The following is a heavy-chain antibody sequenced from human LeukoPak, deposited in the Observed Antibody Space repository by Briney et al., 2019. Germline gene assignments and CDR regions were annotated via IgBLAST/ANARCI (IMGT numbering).Heavy chain of an antibody. J-gene: IGHJ4*02. CDR2: ISGSGGFT. CDR3: AKDLFACSSTSCYSQSH. Sequence: PGGSLRLSCPAPGFTFSTYGMSWVRQAPGKGLEWVSAISGSGGFTYYADSVKGRFTISRDNSKHTLYLQMNSLRAEDTAVYYCAKDLFACSSTSCYSQSHWGQGTLVTVSS. V-gene: IGHV3-23*01. D-gene: IGHD2-2*01. CDR1: GFTFSTYG.